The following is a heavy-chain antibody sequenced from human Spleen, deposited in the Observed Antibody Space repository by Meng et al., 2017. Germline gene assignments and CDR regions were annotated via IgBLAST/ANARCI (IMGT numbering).Heavy chain of an antibody. D-gene: IGHD3-10*02. Sequence: GESLKISCAASGFTFSSYSMNWVRQAPGKGLEWVSSISSSSSYIYYADSVKGRFTISRDNAKNSLYLQMNSLRVEDTAVYYCARDGAMFLDYWGQGTVVTVSS. CDR1: GFTFSSYS. J-gene: IGHJ4*02. CDR2: ISSSSSYI. V-gene: IGHV3-21*01. CDR3: ARDGAMFLDY.